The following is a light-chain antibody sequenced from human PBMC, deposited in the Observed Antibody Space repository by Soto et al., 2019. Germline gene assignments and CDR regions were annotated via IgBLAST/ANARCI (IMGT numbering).Light chain of an antibody. CDR2: GAS. V-gene: IGKV3-15*01. Sequence: EVVMTQSPVSLSVSPGESATLSCRASQSVSSNLAWYQQKPGQAPRLLIYGASTRATGIPARFSGSGSGTEFTLTISSLQSEDFAVYYCQQYTRWPPWTFGQGTKVEIK. CDR3: QQYTRWPPWT. CDR1: QSVSSN. J-gene: IGKJ1*01.